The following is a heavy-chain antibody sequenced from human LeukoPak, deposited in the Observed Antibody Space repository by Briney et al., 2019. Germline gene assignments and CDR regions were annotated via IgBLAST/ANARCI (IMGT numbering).Heavy chain of an antibody. V-gene: IGHV4-59*01. CDR3: ASSGPSRWLQFDPDRYYYYGTDV. CDR2: IYYSGST. CDR1: GGSISSYY. J-gene: IGHJ6*02. D-gene: IGHD5-24*01. Sequence: SETLSLTCTVSGGSISSYYWSWIRPRPGKGLEWVGYIYYSGSTNYNPSLKSRVTISVDTSNNQFSLKLSCVTAADTAVYYCASSGPSRWLQFDPDRYYYYGTDVWGQGTTVTVS.